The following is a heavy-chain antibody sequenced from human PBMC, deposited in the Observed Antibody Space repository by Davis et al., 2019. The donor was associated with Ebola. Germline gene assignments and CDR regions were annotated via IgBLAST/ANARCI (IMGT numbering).Heavy chain of an antibody. CDR1: GVSISRHY. V-gene: IGHV4-59*03. Sequence: PSETLSLTCTVSGVSISRHYWSRIRQPPGKRLEWFGSIYYTGNAYYNSSLASRATISVDTSKNQFSLKLTSVTAADTAMYYCSERGSSVWGQGTLVTVSS. D-gene: IGHD3-10*01. J-gene: IGHJ4*02. CDR3: SERGSSV. CDR2: IYYTGNA.